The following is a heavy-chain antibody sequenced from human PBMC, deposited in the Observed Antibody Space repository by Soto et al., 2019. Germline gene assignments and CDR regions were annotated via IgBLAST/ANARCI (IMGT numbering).Heavy chain of an antibody. V-gene: IGHV3-74*01. CDR2: INSDGSST. J-gene: IGHJ6*02. CDR1: GFTFSSYW. CDR3: ARRDFYCRGRNCYSGDYAMDV. D-gene: IGHD2-15*01. Sequence: GGSLRLSCAASGFTFSSYWMHWVRQAPGKGLVWVSRINSDGSSTSYADSVKGRFTISRDNAKNTLYLQMNSLTTEDTAVYYCARRDFYCRGRNCYSGDYAMDVWGQGTTVTVSS.